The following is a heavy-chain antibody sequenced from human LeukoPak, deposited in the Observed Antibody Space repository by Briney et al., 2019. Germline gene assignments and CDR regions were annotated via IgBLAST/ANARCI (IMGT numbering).Heavy chain of an antibody. CDR3: ARGRTTRASGFDP. CDR1: GGSISSGDYY. V-gene: IGHV4-30-4*08. J-gene: IGHJ5*02. Sequence: SQTLSLTCTVSGGSISSGDYYWSWIRQPPGKGLEWIGYIYYSGSTYYNPSFKSRVTISVDTSKNQFSLKLSSVTAADTAVYYCARGRTTRASGFDPWGQGTLVTVSS. CDR2: IYYSGST. D-gene: IGHD1-7*01.